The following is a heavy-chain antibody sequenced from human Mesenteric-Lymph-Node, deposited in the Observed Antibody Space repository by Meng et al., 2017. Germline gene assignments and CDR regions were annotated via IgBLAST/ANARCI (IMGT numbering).Heavy chain of an antibody. CDR2: IIPIFGTA. J-gene: IGHJ6*02. V-gene: IGHV1-69*05. Sequence: SVKVSCKASGYTFTSYDINWVRQATGQGLEWMGGIIPIFGTANYAQKFQGRVTITTDESTSTAYMELSSLRSEDTAVYYCARGSGGSCCGMDVWGQGTTVTVSS. CDR3: ARGSGGSCCGMDV. D-gene: IGHD2-15*01. CDR1: GYTFTSYD.